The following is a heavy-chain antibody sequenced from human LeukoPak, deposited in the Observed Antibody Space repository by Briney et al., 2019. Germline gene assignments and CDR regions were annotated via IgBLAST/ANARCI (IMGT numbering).Heavy chain of an antibody. V-gene: IGHV3-30*01. CDR2: VSAEGDRR. CDR1: GFTFSHYA. CDR3: VRDSSGHYSFDH. D-gene: IGHD4-17*01. Sequence: GGSLRLSCAASGFTFSHYAMHWVRRPPGKGLEWVTFVSAEGDRRYYADSVKGRFTISRDDSKSSLYLQMNSLRAEDTALYYCVRDSSGHYSFDHWGQGALVTVSS. J-gene: IGHJ4*02.